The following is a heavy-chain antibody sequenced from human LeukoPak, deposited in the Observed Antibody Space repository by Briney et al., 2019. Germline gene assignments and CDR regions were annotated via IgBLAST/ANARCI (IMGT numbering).Heavy chain of an antibody. V-gene: IGHV4-4*07. J-gene: IGHJ4*02. CDR1: GGSISYY. D-gene: IGHD3-22*01. CDR2: IYTSGST. CDR3: ARGSYYYYYDSSGYEGTGFDY. Sequence: SETLSLTCTVSGGSISYYWSWIRQPAGKGLEWIGRIYTSGSTNYNPSLESRVTMSVDTSKNQFSLKLSSVTAADTAVYYCARGSYYYYYDSSGYEGTGFDYWGQGTLVTVSS.